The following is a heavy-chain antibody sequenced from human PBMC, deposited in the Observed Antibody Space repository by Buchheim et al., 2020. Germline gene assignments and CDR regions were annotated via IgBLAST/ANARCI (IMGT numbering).Heavy chain of an antibody. V-gene: IGHV4-59*01. CDR2: IYSSGGT. D-gene: IGHD3-3*01. CDR1: GGSISNYY. Sequence: QVLLQESGPGLVKPSETLSLTCTVSGGSISNYYWSWIRQPPGKGLDWIGYIYSSGGTNYNPSLQSRVSISLDTSKNQFSLKLSSVTAADTAVYYCARGAHYDFARFDPWGQGTL. CDR3: ARGAHYDFARFDP. J-gene: IGHJ5*02.